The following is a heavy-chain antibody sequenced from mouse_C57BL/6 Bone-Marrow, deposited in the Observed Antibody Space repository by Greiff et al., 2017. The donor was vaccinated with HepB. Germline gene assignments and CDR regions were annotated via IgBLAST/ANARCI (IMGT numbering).Heavy chain of an antibody. CDR3: ARSRYDYDGYYFDY. J-gene: IGHJ2*01. Sequence: QVQLQQPGAELVKPGASVKLSCKASGYTFTSYWMQWVKQRPGQGLEWIGEIDPSDSYTNYNQKFKGKATLTVDTSSSTAYMQLSSLTSEDSAVDYCARSRYDYDGYYFDYWGQGTTLTVSS. CDR1: GYTFTSYW. D-gene: IGHD2-4*01. V-gene: IGHV1-50*01. CDR2: IDPSDSYT.